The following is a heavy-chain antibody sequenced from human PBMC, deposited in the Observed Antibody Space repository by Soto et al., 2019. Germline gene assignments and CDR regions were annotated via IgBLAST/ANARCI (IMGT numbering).Heavy chain of an antibody. J-gene: IGHJ4*02. D-gene: IGHD6-6*01. Sequence: SETLSLTCTVSGGSISSYYWSWIRQPPGKGLEWIGYIYYSGSTNYNPSLKSRVTISVDTSKNQFSLKLSSVTAADTAVYYCARARASNFDYWGQGTLVTVSS. V-gene: IGHV4-59*01. CDR3: ARARASNFDY. CDR2: IYYSGST. CDR1: GGSISSYY.